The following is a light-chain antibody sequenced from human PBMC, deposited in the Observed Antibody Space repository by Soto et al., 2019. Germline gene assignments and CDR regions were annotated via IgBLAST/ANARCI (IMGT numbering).Light chain of an antibody. J-gene: IGKJ2*01. CDR3: QQYNNWPPRYT. V-gene: IGKV3-15*01. CDR2: DSS. Sequence: DIVLIQSPATLSVSPGESATLTCGASHGVGRALAWYQHVPGPAPRLLIYDSSTRATGVAARLIGSVSGTQFTLTINSLQSEDFAVYYCQQYNNWPPRYTFGQGTRLQI. CDR1: HGVGRA.